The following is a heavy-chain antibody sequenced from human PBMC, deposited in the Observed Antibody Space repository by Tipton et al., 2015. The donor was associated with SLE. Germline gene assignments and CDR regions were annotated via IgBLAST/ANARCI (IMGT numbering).Heavy chain of an antibody. Sequence: LRLSCTVSGGSISSYYWSWIRQPPGKGLEWIGYIYYSGSTNYNPSLKSRVTISVDTSKNQFSLKLSSVTAADTAVYYCARQSYPGLVVYAHNWFDPWGQGTLVPVSS. CDR3: ARQSYPGLVVYAHNWFDP. J-gene: IGHJ5*02. CDR2: IYYSGST. D-gene: IGHD2-8*02. CDR1: GGSISSYY. V-gene: IGHV4-59*08.